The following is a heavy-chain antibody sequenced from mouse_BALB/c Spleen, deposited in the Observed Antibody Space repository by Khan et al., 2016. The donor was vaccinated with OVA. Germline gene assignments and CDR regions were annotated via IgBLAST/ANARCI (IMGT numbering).Heavy chain of an antibody. CDR1: GFSFSSYS. J-gene: IGHJ2*01. CDR2: ISSGGSYT. V-gene: IGHV5-6-4*01. CDR3: TCHRGYYGSNPYFDY. Sequence: EVELVESGGGLVRPGGSLKLSCEASGFSFSSYSMSWVRQTPGKRLEWVATISSGGSYTYYPDSVKGRFTMSGDNAKNTLYLQMSSLTSEDTAMYYCTCHRGYYGSNPYFDYWGQGTTLTVSS. D-gene: IGHD1-1*01.